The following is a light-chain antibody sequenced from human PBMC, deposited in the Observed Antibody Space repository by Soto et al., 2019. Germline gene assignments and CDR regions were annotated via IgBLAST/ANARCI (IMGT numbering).Light chain of an antibody. J-gene: IGKJ1*01. CDR2: DAS. V-gene: IGKV1-5*01. CDR1: QNIYGW. Sequence: DIQMTQSPSTLSASVGDRVTITCRATQNIYGWLAWYQQKSGKAPKLLIYDASSLESGVPSRFSGSGFGTEFTVTISSLQPDDFATYYCHQYNSYPWTFGQGTKVEVK. CDR3: HQYNSYPWT.